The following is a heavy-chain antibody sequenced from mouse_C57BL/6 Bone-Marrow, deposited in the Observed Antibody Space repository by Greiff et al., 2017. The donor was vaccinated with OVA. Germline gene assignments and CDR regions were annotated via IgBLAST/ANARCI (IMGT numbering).Heavy chain of an antibody. Sequence: QVHVKQSGAELVKPGASVKLSCKASGYTFTSYWMHWVKQRPGQGLEWIGMIHPNSGSTNYNEKFKSKATLTVDKSSSTAYMQLSSLTSEDSAVYYCASPLWDFDVWGTGTTVTVSS. V-gene: IGHV1-64*01. J-gene: IGHJ1*03. CDR1: GYTFTSYW. CDR3: ASPLWDFDV. CDR2: IHPNSGST.